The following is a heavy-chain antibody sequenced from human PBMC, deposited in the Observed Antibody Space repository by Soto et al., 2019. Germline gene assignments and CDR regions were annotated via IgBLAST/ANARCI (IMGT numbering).Heavy chain of an antibody. CDR3: AREELLWFGELKVVELDY. CDR1: GYTFTSYG. V-gene: IGHV1-18*01. J-gene: IGHJ4*02. CDR2: ISAYNGNT. D-gene: IGHD3-10*01. Sequence: QVQLVQSGAEVKKPGASVKVSCKASGYTFTSYGISWVRQAPGQGLEWMGWISAYNGNTNYAQKLQGRGTMTTDTSTSTAYMELRSLRSDDTAVYYCAREELLWFGELKVVELDYWGQGTLVTVSS.